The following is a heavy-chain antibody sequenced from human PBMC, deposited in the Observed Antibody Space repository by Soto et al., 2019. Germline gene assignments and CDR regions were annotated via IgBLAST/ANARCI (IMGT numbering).Heavy chain of an antibody. D-gene: IGHD3-22*01. CDR3: ARDPRSHYYDSSGYLDY. CDR2: ISAYNGNT. Sequence: QVQLVQSGAEVKQPGASVKVSCKASGYTFTSYGISWVRQAPGQGLEWMGWISAYNGNTNYAQKLQGRVTMTTDTSKSTAYMELRSLRSDDTAVYYCARDPRSHYYDSSGYLDYWGQGTLVTVSS. V-gene: IGHV1-18*01. J-gene: IGHJ4*02. CDR1: GYTFTSYG.